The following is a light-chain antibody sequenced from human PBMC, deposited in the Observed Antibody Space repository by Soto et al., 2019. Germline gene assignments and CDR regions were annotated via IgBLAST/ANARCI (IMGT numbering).Light chain of an antibody. CDR1: QGISNF. Sequence: DIQMTQSPSSLSASVGDRVTITCRASQGISNFLAWYQQKPGKVPKLLISAASTLQSGVPSRFSGSGSGTDFTITITSLQPEDVATYYCQKYSSVIIFGQGTRLEIK. V-gene: IGKV1-27*01. J-gene: IGKJ5*01. CDR2: AAS. CDR3: QKYSSVII.